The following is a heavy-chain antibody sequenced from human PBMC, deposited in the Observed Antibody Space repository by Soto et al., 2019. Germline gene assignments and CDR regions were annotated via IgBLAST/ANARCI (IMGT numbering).Heavy chain of an antibody. CDR1: GGSISSGDYY. D-gene: IGHD3-16*01. CDR3: ARDYDYVWGSYGGRYGMDV. J-gene: IGHJ6*02. CDR2: IYYSGST. Sequence: QVQLQESGPGLVKPSQTLSLTCTVSGGSISSGDYYWSWIRQPPGKGLEWIGYIYYSGSTYYNPSLKSRVTISVDTYKNKFSLKLSSVTAADTAVYYCARDYDYVWGSYGGRYGMDVWGQGTTVTVSS. V-gene: IGHV4-30-4*01.